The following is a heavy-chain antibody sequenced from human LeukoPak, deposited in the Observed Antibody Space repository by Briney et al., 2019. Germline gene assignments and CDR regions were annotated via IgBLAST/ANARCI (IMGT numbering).Heavy chain of an antibody. Sequence: PGGSLRLSCAASGFTFSSYSMNWVRQAPGKGLEWVSSISSSSSYIYYADSVKGRFTISRDNAKNSLYLQMNSLRAEDTAVYYCARGSYYYDRSGLNFFDYWGQGTLVTVSS. J-gene: IGHJ4*02. D-gene: IGHD3-22*01. CDR3: ARGSYYYDRSGLNFFDY. CDR1: GFTFSSYS. V-gene: IGHV3-21*01. CDR2: ISSSSSYI.